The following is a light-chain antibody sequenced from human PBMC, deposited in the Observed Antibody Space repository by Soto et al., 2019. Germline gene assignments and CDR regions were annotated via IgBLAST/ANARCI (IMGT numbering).Light chain of an antibody. V-gene: IGKV1-5*03. CDR3: QQYNMGGT. CDR1: QSISSW. Sequence: DIQMTQSPSTLSASVGDRVTITCRASQSISSWVAWYQQKPGKAPKLLIYKASSLESGVPSRFSGSGSGTEFTLTISSLQPDDFATYYCQQYNMGGTFGQGTKVEIK. J-gene: IGKJ1*01. CDR2: KAS.